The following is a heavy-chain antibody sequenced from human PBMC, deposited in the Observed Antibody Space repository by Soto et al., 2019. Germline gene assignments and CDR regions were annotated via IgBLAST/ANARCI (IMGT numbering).Heavy chain of an antibody. V-gene: IGHV3-30*18. CDR2: ISYDGNNK. J-gene: IGHJ4*02. D-gene: IGHD4-17*01. CDR3: AKDHLETTVTTPSY. Sequence: LRLSCAASGFTFSSYGMHWVRQAPGKGLEWVAVISYDGNNKYYADSVKGRFTISRDNFKNTLYLQMDSLRAEDTAMYYCAKDHLETTVTTPSYWGQGTLVTVSS. CDR1: GFTFSSYG.